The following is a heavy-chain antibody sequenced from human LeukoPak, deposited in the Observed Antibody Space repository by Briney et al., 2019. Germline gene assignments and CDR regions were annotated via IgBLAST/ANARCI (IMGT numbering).Heavy chain of an antibody. V-gene: IGHV4-4*07. CDR2: IYTSGST. CDR1: VGSFSSYY. D-gene: IGHD1-26*01. J-gene: IGHJ4*02. CDR3: ARDMSYGFFDY. Sequence: PSETLSLTCTVSVGSFSSYYWSWIRQPAGKGLEWIGRIYTSGSTNYNPSLKSRVTMSIDTSKNHFSLKLSSVTAADTAVYYCARDMSYGFFDYWGQKTLVTVSS.